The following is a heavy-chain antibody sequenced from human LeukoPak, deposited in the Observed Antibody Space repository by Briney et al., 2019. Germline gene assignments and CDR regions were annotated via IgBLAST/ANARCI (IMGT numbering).Heavy chain of an antibody. V-gene: IGHV3-23*01. D-gene: IGHD3-10*01. CDR1: GFTFNTYA. CDR2: ISGSGGRT. CDR3: ATDITMVRGVIITFDY. Sequence: GGSLRLSCAASGFTFNTYAMSWVRQAPGKGLEWVSAISGSGGRTYYADSVKGRFAISRDNSENTLYLQMNSLRAEDTAVYYCATDITMVRGVIITFDYWGQGTLVTVSS. J-gene: IGHJ4*02.